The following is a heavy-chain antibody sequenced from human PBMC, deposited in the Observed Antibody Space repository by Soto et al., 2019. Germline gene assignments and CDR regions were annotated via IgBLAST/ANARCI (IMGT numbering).Heavy chain of an antibody. Sequence: QVQLQESGPGLVKPSQTLSLTCTVSGGSISSGGYYWSWIRQHPGKGLEWIGYIYYSGSTYYNPSLKSRVTISVDTSKNQFSPKLSSVTAADTAVYYCARENSQGAYGMDVWGQGTTVTVSS. D-gene: IGHD2-15*01. V-gene: IGHV4-31*03. J-gene: IGHJ6*02. CDR1: GGSISSGGYY. CDR2: IYYSGST. CDR3: ARENSQGAYGMDV.